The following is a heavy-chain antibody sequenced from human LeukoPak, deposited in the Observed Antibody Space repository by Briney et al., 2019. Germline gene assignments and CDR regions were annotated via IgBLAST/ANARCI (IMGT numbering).Heavy chain of an antibody. V-gene: IGHV3-7*01. CDR1: GFTFSSYW. Sequence: GGSLRLSCAASGFTFSSYWMSWVRQAPGKGLEWVANIDQDGSGKNYMDSVRGRFTISRDNAKNSGYLQMNSLRAEDTGVYYCARSVWPEGLWGQGILVTVSS. CDR3: ARSVWPEGL. CDR2: IDQDGSGK. D-gene: IGHD2-21*01. J-gene: IGHJ4*02.